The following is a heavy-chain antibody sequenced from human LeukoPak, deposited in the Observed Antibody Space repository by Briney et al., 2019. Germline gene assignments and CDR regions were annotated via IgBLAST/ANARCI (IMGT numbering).Heavy chain of an antibody. CDR1: GYTFTSHY. J-gene: IGHJ5*02. Sequence: ASVKVSCKASGYTFTSHYMHWVRQAPEKGLEWMEIINPTGDSTDYAQKFQGRVTMTRDTSTSTDYMELSSLTYEDTAVYYCARDVSSTSSWWFDPWGQGTLVIVSS. V-gene: IGHV1-46*01. CDR2: INPTGDST. CDR3: ARDVSSTSSWWFDP. D-gene: IGHD2-2*01.